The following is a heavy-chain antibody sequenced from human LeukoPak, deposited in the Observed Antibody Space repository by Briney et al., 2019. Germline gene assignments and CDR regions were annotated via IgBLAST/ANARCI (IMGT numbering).Heavy chain of an antibody. J-gene: IGHJ4*02. CDR1: GYTFTTYY. D-gene: IGHD2-2*01. CDR2: MNPNSGNT. CDR3: ARVSCGSTSCPFDY. Sequence: ASVKVSCKASGYTFTTYYVHWVRQATGQGLEWMGWMNPNSGNTGYAQKFQGRVTMTRNTSISTAYMELSSLRSEDTAVYYCARVSCGSTSCPFDYWGQGTLVTVSS. V-gene: IGHV1-8*02.